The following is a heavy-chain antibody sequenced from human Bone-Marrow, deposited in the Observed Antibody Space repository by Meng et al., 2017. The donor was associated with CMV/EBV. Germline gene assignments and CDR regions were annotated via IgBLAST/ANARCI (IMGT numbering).Heavy chain of an antibody. CDR3: ARAYSSGWYD. D-gene: IGHD6-19*01. CDR2: ISSSSSYI. J-gene: IGHJ4*02. Sequence: GESLKISCAASGFTFSSYSMNWVRQAPGKGLEWVSSISSSSSYIYYADSVKGRFTISRDNAKNSLYLQMNSLRAEDTAVYYCARAYSSGWYDWGQGTLVTVSS. CDR1: GFTFSSYS. V-gene: IGHV3-21*01.